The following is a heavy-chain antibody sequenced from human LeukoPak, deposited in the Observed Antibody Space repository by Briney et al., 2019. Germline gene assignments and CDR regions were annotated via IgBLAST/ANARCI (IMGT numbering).Heavy chain of an antibody. D-gene: IGHD2-15*01. V-gene: IGHV4-31*03. CDR3: ARTRGPGQDWFDP. CDR1: GGSISSGGYY. J-gene: IGHJ5*02. Sequence: SETLSFTCTVSGGSISSGGYYWSWIRQHPGKGLEWIGYIYYSGSTYYNPSLKSRVTISVDTSKNQFSLKLSSVTAADTAVYYCARTRGPGQDWFDPWGQGTLVTVSS. CDR2: IYYSGST.